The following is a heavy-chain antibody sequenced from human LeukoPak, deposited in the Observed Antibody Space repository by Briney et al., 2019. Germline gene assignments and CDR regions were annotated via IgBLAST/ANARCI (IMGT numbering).Heavy chain of an antibody. CDR1: GFTFSSYA. Sequence: PGGSLRLSCAASGFTFSSYAMSWVRQAPGKGLEWVSAISGSGGSTYYADSVKGRFTISRDNSKNTLYLQMNSLRAEDTAKYYCAKGALGFGRPLSFDYWGQGTLVTVSS. CDR2: ISGSGGST. J-gene: IGHJ4*02. CDR3: AKGALGFGRPLSFDY. V-gene: IGHV3-23*01. D-gene: IGHD3-10*01.